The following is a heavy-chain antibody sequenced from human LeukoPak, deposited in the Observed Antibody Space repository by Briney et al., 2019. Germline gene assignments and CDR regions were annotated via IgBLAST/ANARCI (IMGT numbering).Heavy chain of an antibody. J-gene: IGHJ4*02. CDR1: GGSFSGYY. CDR2: INHSGST. Sequence: SETLSLTCAVYGGSFSGYYWSWIRQPPGKGLEWIGEINHSGSTNYNPSLRSRVTISVDTSKNQFSLKLSSVTAADTAVYYCARGKQGGYGYNFDYWGQGTLVTVSS. D-gene: IGHD5-12*01. CDR3: ARGKQGGYGYNFDY. V-gene: IGHV4-34*01.